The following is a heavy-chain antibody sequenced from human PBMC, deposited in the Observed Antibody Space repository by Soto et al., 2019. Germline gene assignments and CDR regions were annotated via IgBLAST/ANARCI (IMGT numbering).Heavy chain of an antibody. CDR2: ISGSGGST. CDR1: GFTFSSYA. V-gene: IGHV3-23*01. Sequence: EVQLLESGGGLVQPGGSLRLSCAASGFTFSSYAMSWVRQAPGKGLEWVSAISGSGGSTYYADSVKGRFTISRDNSKNPLYLQMNSLRAEDTAVYYCAKHYYGSGSPYNWFDPWGQGTLVTVSS. J-gene: IGHJ5*02. CDR3: AKHYYGSGSPYNWFDP. D-gene: IGHD3-10*01.